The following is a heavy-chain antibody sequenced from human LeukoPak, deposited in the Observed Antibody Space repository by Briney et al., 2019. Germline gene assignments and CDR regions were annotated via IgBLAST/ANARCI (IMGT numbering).Heavy chain of an antibody. Sequence: PGGSLRLSCAASGFTFSNFAMSWVRQAPGKGLEWVSGISAGSGPTYYADSVKGRFTISRDNSKNTLWLQLNSLRVDDTAVYYCAKEVKVIAVTSQFDYWGQGTLVTVSS. CDR2: ISAGSGPT. CDR1: GFTFSNFA. J-gene: IGHJ4*02. CDR3: AKEVKVIAVTSQFDY. V-gene: IGHV3-23*01. D-gene: IGHD6-19*01.